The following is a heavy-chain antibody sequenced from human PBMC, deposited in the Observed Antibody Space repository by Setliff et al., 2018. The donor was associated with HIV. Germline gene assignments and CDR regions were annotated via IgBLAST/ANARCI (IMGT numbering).Heavy chain of an antibody. V-gene: IGHV4-31*03. D-gene: IGHD4-17*01. CDR1: GGSISSGGYY. Sequence: SETLSLTCSVSGGSISSGGYYWSWIRQHPGKGLEWIGYIYYSGSTYYNPSLKSRVTISVDTSKNHFSLNLRSVTAADTAVYYCARAPQDRTTWYFDLWGRGTLVTVSS. CDR2: IYYSGST. CDR3: ARAPQDRTTWYFDL. J-gene: IGHJ2*01.